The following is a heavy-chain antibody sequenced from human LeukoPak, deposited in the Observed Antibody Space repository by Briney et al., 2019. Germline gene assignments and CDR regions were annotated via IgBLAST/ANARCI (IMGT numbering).Heavy chain of an antibody. Sequence: ASVKVSCKASGYTFTGYYLHWVRQAPGQGLEWMGIINPSGGSTSYAQKFQGRVTMTRDMSTSTVYMELSSLRSEDTAVYYCARETIAAAGTTSWFDPWGQGTLVTVSS. CDR2: INPSGGST. D-gene: IGHD6-13*01. CDR1: GYTFTGYY. CDR3: ARETIAAAGTTSWFDP. J-gene: IGHJ5*02. V-gene: IGHV1-46*01.